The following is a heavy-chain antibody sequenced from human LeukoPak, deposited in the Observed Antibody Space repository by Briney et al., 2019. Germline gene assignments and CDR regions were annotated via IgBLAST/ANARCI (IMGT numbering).Heavy chain of an antibody. CDR3: AKDRPALGPVRLDY. Sequence: PGGSLRLSCAASGFTFTGYAMSWVRRAPGKGLEWVSAISGSGGSTYYADSVEGRFTISRDNSKNTLYLQMNSLRAEDTAVYYCAKDRPALGPVRLDYWGQGTLVTVSS. V-gene: IGHV3-23*01. CDR1: GFTFTGYA. CDR2: ISGSGGST. J-gene: IGHJ4*02. D-gene: IGHD3-10*01.